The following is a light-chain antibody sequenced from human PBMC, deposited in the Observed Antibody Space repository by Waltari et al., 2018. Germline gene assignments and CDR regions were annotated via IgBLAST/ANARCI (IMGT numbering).Light chain of an antibody. V-gene: IGKV1-5*03. CDR3: QHYNIYPVM. Sequence: DIQMTPSPSTLSASVEDSITITCRASHSISDWVSWYQHKPGKAPNLLIYEASSLESGVPSRFSGSGSGAEFTLTISSLQPDDFATYYCQHYNIYPVMFGQGTRLEIK. CDR1: HSISDW. J-gene: IGKJ5*01. CDR2: EAS.